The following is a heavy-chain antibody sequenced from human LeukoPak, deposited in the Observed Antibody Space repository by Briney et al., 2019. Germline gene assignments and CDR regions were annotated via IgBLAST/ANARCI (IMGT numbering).Heavy chain of an antibody. J-gene: IGHJ6*03. CDR3: ALKRVELTTSYYYYYYMDV. CDR2: IIPIFGTA. V-gene: IGHV1-69*06. Sequence: ASVKVSCKASGGTFSSYAISWVRQAPGQGLEWMGGIIPIFGTANYAQKFQGRVTITADKSTSTAYMELSSLRSEDTAVYYCALKRVELTTSYYYYYYMDVWGKGTTVTVSS. CDR1: GGTFSSYA. D-gene: IGHD1-26*01.